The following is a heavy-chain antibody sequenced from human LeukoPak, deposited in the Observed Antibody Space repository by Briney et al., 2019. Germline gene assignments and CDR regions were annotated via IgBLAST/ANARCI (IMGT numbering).Heavy chain of an antibody. J-gene: IGHJ4*02. D-gene: IGHD3-16*01. Sequence: PGGSLRLSCAASGFTFSSYSMNWVRQAPGKGLEWVSAISGSGGSTYYADSVKGRFTISRDNSKNTLYLQMNSLRAEDTAVYYCAKDWGEYFDYVWGSFTSFDSWGQGTLVTVSS. CDR3: AKDWGEYFDYVWGSFTSFDS. V-gene: IGHV3-23*01. CDR2: ISGSGGST. CDR1: GFTFSSYS.